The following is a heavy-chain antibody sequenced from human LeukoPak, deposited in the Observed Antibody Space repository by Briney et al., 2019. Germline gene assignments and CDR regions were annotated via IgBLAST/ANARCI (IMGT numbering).Heavy chain of an antibody. Sequence: GGSLRLSCAASGFTFSSYAMRWVRQAPGKGLEWVAVIWHDGSDKYYIDSVKGRFTISRDNSKNTLYLQMNSLRAEDTAVYYCAKDMGDTALQNFFDPWGQGALVTVSS. CDR1: GFTFSSYA. V-gene: IGHV3-33*06. J-gene: IGHJ5*02. CDR3: AKDMGDTALQNFFDP. CDR2: IWHDGSDK. D-gene: IGHD2-21*01.